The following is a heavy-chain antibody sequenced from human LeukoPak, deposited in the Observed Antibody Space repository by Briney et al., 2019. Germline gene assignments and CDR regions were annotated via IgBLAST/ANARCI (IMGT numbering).Heavy chain of an antibody. CDR1: GFTLGSDG. D-gene: IGHD5-24*01. V-gene: IGHV3-33*01. Sequence: PGGSLRLSCAPSGFTLGSDGMRWGREAPGKGLEWVAVLWYDGSNKYYADSVQGRFTIPRVNPKNTLYLQFTSLRAEDTAVYYCARRGFVEMATILYGMDVWGQGTTVTVSS. J-gene: IGHJ6*02. CDR3: ARRGFVEMATILYGMDV. CDR2: LWYDGSNK.